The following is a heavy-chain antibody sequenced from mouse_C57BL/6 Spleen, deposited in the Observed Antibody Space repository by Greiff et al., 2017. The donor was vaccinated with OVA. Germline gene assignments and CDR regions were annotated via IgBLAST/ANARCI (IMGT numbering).Heavy chain of an antibody. CDR2: ISYSGST. CDR3: ARKGKNYSNYWYFDV. CDR1: GYSITSGYD. D-gene: IGHD2-5*01. V-gene: IGHV3-1*01. Sequence: DVQLQESGPGMVKPSQSLSLTCTVTGYSITSGYDWHWIRHFPGNKLEWMGYISYSGSTNYNPSLKSRISITHDTSKNHFFLKLNSVTTEDTATYYCARKGKNYSNYWYFDVWGTGTTVTVSS. J-gene: IGHJ1*03.